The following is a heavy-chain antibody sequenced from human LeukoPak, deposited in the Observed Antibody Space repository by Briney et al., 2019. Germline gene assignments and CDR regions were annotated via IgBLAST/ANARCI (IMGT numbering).Heavy chain of an antibody. J-gene: IGHJ4*02. CDR1: GYTFTSHG. V-gene: IGHV1-18*01. D-gene: IGHD5-18*01. Sequence: ASVRVSCKASGYTFTSHGINWVRQAPGQGLEWRGYISTYNGNTNYAQKYQGRVPMTPATSTSTAYMEWRSLRSDDTAVYYCARDYIRSDYGYGGPRGGPFDYWGQGTLVTVSS. CDR2: ISTYNGNT. CDR3: ARDYIRSDYGYGGPRGGPFDY.